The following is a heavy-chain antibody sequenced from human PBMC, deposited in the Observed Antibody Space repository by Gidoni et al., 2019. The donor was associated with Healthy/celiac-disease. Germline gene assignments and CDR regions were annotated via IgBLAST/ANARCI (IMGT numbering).Heavy chain of an antibody. J-gene: IGHJ4*02. V-gene: IGHV4-39*01. D-gene: IGHD3-10*01. Sequence: QLQLQESGPGLVKPSETLSLTCTVSGGSISSSSYYWGWIRQPPGKGLEWIGSIYYSGSTYYNPSLKSRVTISVDTSKNQFSLKLSSVTAADTAVYYCARHGGILPYGSGLFDYWGQGTLVTVSS. CDR1: GGSISSSSYY. CDR2: IYYSGST. CDR3: ARHGGILPYGSGLFDY.